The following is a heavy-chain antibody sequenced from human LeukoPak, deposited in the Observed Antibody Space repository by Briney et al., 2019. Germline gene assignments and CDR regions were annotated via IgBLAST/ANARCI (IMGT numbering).Heavy chain of an antibody. CDR3: ARDYRTGY. D-gene: IGHD1-26*01. V-gene: IGHV3-66*01. Sequence: PGGSLRLSCAASGFTVSSNYMTWVRQAPGKGLELVSVIYSDGSTYYADSVRGRFTISRDNSKNTLLLQMNSLRVEDTAVYYCARDYRTGYWGQGTLVTVYS. J-gene: IGHJ4*02. CDR2: IYSDGST. CDR1: GFTVSSNY.